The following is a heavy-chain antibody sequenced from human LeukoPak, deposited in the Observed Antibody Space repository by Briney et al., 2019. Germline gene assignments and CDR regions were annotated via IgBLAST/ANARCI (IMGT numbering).Heavy chain of an antibody. CDR3: ARLRRITMIVVVNPYYFDY. CDR1: GGSFSGYY. J-gene: IGHJ4*02. CDR2: INHSGST. D-gene: IGHD3-22*01. Sequence: SETLSLTCAVYGGSFSGYYWSWIRQPPGKGLEWIGEINHSGSTNYNPSLKSRVTISVDTSKNQFSLKLSSVTAADTAVYYCARLRRITMIVVVNPYYFDYWGQGTLVTVSS. V-gene: IGHV4-34*01.